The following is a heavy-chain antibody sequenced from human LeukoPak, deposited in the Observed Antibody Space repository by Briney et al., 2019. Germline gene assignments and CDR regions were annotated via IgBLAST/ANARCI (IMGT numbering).Heavy chain of an antibody. J-gene: IGHJ4*02. Sequence: PGGSLRLSCAASGFTFSSYGMHWVRQAPGKGLGWVAVIWYDGSNKYYADSVKGRFTISRDNSKNTLYLQMNSLRAEDTAVYYCAREGYCSSTSCSWFDYWGQGTLVTVSS. D-gene: IGHD2-2*01. CDR2: IWYDGSNK. V-gene: IGHV3-33*01. CDR3: AREGYCSSTSCSWFDY. CDR1: GFTFSSYG.